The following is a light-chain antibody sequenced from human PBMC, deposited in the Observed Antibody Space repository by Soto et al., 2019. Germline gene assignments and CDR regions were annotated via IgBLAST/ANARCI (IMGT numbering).Light chain of an antibody. V-gene: IGLV2-14*01. Sequence: QSVLTQPASVSGSPGQSITISCTGTSSDVGGYNYVSWYQQHPGKAPKLMIYEVSNRPSGVSNRFSGSKSGNTASQTISGLQAEDEADYYCSSYTSSSNVFGTGTKLTVL. J-gene: IGLJ1*01. CDR1: SSDVGGYNY. CDR3: SSYTSSSNV. CDR2: EVS.